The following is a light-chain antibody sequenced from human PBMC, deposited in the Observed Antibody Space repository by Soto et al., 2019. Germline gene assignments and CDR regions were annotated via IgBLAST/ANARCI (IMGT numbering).Light chain of an antibody. J-gene: IGLJ2*01. Sequence: QSALTQPRSVSGSPGQSVTISCTGTGSDVGAYNYVSWYQHHPGKVPKLLIYAVSKRPSGVPDRFSGSKSGNMASLTISGLQADDEADYYCCSYAGTYSLVFGGGTKLTVL. CDR3: CSYAGTYSLV. CDR1: GSDVGAYNY. V-gene: IGLV2-11*01. CDR2: AVS.